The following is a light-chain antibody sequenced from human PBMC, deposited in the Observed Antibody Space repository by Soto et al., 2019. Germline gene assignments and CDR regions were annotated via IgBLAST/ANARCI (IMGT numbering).Light chain of an antibody. CDR3: KQYNSYSWT. Sequence: DIQMTRSPSTLSASVGYRVTINCRASQSISSWLAWYQQKPGKAPKLLIYDASSLESGVPSRFSGSGSGTEFTLTISSLQTDDFATYYCKQYNSYSWTFGKGTKVDIK. V-gene: IGKV1-5*01. J-gene: IGKJ1*01. CDR1: QSISSW. CDR2: DAS.